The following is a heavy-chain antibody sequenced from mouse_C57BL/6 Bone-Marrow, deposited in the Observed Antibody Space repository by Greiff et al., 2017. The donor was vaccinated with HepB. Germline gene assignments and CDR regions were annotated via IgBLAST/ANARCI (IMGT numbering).Heavy chain of an antibody. J-gene: IGHJ1*03. V-gene: IGHV2-6-1*01. CDR2: IWSDGST. D-gene: IGHD1-1*02. CDR3: ARQGSYGWYFDV. Sequence: VKLMESGPGLVAPSQSLSITCTVSGFSLTSYGVHWVRQTPGQGLEWLVVIWSDGSTTYNYALNTRLTISNDNSKSQVFLKLNSSQTDDTAVYYCARQGSYGWYFDVWGTGTTVTVSS. CDR1: GFSLTSYG.